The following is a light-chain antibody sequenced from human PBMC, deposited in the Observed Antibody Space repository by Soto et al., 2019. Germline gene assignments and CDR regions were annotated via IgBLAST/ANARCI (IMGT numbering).Light chain of an antibody. CDR1: QSVSSN. V-gene: IGKV3-11*01. Sequence: EIVMTPSPATLSVSTVERSTLSCRASQSVSSNLAWYQQKPGQAPRLLIYDASNRATGIPARFSGSGSGTDFTLTISSLEPEDFAVYYCKQRSNWWKFGQGTKGDIK. J-gene: IGKJ1*01. CDR2: DAS. CDR3: KQRSNWWK.